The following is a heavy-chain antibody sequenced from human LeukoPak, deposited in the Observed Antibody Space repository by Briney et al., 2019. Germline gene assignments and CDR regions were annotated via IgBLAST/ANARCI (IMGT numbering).Heavy chain of an antibody. CDR3: ARALLPGTTVVTPLSDY. CDR2: ISSSSSYI. D-gene: IGHD4-23*01. Sequence: GGSLRLSCAASGFTFSSYSMNWVRQVPGKGLEWVSSISSSSSYIYYADSVKGRFTISRDNAKNSLYLQMNSLRAEDTAVYYCARALLPGTTVVTPLSDYWGQGTLVTVSS. CDR1: GFTFSSYS. J-gene: IGHJ4*02. V-gene: IGHV3-21*01.